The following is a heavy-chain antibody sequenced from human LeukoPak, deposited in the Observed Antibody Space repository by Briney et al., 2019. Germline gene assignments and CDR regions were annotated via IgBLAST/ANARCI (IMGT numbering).Heavy chain of an antibody. Sequence: GGSLRLSCAASGFAFGDFWMSWVRQTPGKGLESVANIKQDGSAKECVDSVKGRFTISRDNAKNSLYLQMNNLREDDTGVYYCARVPWELLSFDYWGQGTLVTVSS. CDR1: GFAFGDFW. V-gene: IGHV3-7*01. D-gene: IGHD1-26*01. CDR2: IKQDGSAK. J-gene: IGHJ4*02. CDR3: ARVPWELLSFDY.